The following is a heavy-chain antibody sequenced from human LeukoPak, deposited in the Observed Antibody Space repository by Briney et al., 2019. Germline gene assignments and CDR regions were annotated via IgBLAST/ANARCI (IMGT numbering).Heavy chain of an antibody. CDR1: GYTFTHYY. D-gene: IGHD2-21*02. CDR2: INPNSGGT. CDR3: ARGRVVVTAISY. V-gene: IGHV1-2*02. Sequence: SVKVSRQASGYTFTHYYKHWVRQAPGQGLEGMGWINPNSGGTNYAQKFKGRVTMNRHTSIHTAYVELSRLRADDTAVYYCARGRVVVTAISYWGQGTLVSVSS. J-gene: IGHJ4*02.